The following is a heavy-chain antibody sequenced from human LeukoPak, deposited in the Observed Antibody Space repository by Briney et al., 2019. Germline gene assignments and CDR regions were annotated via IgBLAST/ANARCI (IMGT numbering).Heavy chain of an antibody. V-gene: IGHV1-18*01. CDR1: GYTFTNYG. CDR3: ARDRARYYDILTGYSPPEFDY. J-gene: IGHJ4*02. D-gene: IGHD3-9*01. Sequence: ASGKVSCKASGYTFTNYGISWVRQAPGQGLEWMGWISAYNGNTNYAQKLQGRVTMTTDTSTSTAYMELRSLRSDDTAVYYCARDRARYYDILTGYSPPEFDYWGQGTLVTVSS. CDR2: ISAYNGNT.